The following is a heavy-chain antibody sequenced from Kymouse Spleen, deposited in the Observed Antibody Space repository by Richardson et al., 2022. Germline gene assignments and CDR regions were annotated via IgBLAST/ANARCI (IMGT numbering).Heavy chain of an antibody. D-gene: IGHD1-7*01. J-gene: IGHJ6*02. CDR1: GFTFDDYA. CDR2: ISWNSGSI. V-gene: IGHV3-9*01. Sequence: EVQLVESGGGLVQPGRSLRLSCAASGFTFDDYAMHWVRQAPGKGLEWVSGISWNSGSIGYADSVKGRFTISRDNAKNSLYLQMNSLRAEDTALYYCAKDGVTGTTDYYYYGMDVWGQGTTVTVSS. CDR3: AKDGVTGTTDYYYYGMDV.